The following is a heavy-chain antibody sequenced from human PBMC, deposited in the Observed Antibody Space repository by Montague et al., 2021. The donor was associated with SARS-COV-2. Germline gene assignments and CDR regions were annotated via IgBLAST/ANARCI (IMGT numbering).Heavy chain of an antibody. CDR1: GESISPYY. CDR2: TSYSGST. V-gene: IGHV4-59*12. CDR3: ARWGEYYDSPYYYYAMDV. D-gene: IGHD3-3*01. Sequence: ETLSLTCTVSGESISPYYWSWIRQSPGKGLECIGYTSYSGSTDYNPSLKSRVTISIDTSKNQFSLKLSSVTAADTAVYYCARWGEYYDSPYYYYAMDVWGQGTTVTVSS. J-gene: IGHJ6*02.